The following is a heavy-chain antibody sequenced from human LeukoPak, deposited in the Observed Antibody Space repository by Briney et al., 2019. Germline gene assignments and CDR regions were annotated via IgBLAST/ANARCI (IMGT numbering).Heavy chain of an antibody. CDR2: IWYDGSNK. V-gene: IGHV3-33*06. D-gene: IGHD6-13*01. CDR3: AKDSRSWYEVANYFDY. CDR1: GFTFSSYG. Sequence: GGSLRLSCAASGFTFSSYGMHWVRQAPGKGLEWVAVIWYDGSNKYYADSVKGRSTISRDNSKNTLYLQMNSLRAEDTAVYYCAKDSRSWYEVANYFDYWGQGTLVTVSS. J-gene: IGHJ4*02.